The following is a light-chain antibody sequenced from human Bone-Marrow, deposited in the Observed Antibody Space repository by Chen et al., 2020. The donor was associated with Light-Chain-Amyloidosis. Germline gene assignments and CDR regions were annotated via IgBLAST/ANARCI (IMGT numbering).Light chain of an antibody. Sequence: SYVLTQPSPVSVAPGQTATIACGGNNIGSTSVHWYQQPPGPAPLLVVYDDSDRPSGIPERLSCSNSGNTATLTISRVESGEEADDYCQVWDRGSDRPVFGGGTKLTVL. J-gene: IGLJ3*02. V-gene: IGLV3-21*02. CDR3: QVWDRGSDRPV. CDR2: DDS. CDR1: NIGSTS.